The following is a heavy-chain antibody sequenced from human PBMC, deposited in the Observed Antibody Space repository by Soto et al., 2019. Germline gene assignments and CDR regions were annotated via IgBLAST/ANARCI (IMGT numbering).Heavy chain of an antibody. V-gene: IGHV3-66*01. Sequence: ESGGGLVQPGGSLRLSCAASGFTVSSNFMSWVRQAPGKGLEWVSVIYSGGSTYYPDSVKGRFTISRDNSKNTLYLQMNSLRAEDTAVYYCARLKYTGRVDYFDYWGQGTLVSVSS. J-gene: IGHJ4*02. CDR3: ARLKYTGRVDYFDY. CDR1: GFTVSSNF. D-gene: IGHD2-2*02. CDR2: IYSGGST.